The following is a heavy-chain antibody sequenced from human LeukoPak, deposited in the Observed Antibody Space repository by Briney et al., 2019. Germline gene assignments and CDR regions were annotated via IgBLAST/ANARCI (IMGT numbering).Heavy chain of an antibody. V-gene: IGHV1-46*01. J-gene: IGHJ4*02. Sequence: ASVKVSCKASGYTFSTYYMHWVRQAPGQGPEWMGVITPSGGTTSYAQNFQGRVTMTRDMSTSTVYMELSSLRSEDTAVYYCARDANSGSGIYYFDYWGQGTLVTVSS. CDR1: GYTFSTYY. D-gene: IGHD1-26*01. CDR2: ITPSGGTT. CDR3: ARDANSGSGIYYFDY.